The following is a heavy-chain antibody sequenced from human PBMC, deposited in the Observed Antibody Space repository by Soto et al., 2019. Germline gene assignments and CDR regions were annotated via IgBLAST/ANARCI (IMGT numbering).Heavy chain of an antibody. D-gene: IGHD2-15*01. Sequence: QVQLVESGGGVVQPGRSLRLSCAASGFTFSSYAMHWVRQAPGKGLEWVAVISYDGSNKYYADSVKGRFTISRDNSKNTLYLQMNSLRAADTAVYYCARDRIVVVVAAPDYWGQGTLVTVSS. J-gene: IGHJ4*02. CDR1: GFTFSSYA. CDR2: ISYDGSNK. V-gene: IGHV3-30-3*01. CDR3: ARDRIVVVVAAPDY.